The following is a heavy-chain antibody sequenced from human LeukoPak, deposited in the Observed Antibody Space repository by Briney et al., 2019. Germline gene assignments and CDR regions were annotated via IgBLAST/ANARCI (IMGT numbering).Heavy chain of an antibody. J-gene: IGHJ4*02. D-gene: IGHD3-22*01. CDR1: GGSFSGYY. CDR3: ARPPYYDSLNY. Sequence: SETLSLTCAVYGGSFSGYYWSWIRQPPGKGLEWIGEINHSGSTNYNPSLKSRVTISVDTSKNQFSLKLSSVTAADTALYYCARPPYYDSLNYWGQGALVTVSS. V-gene: IGHV4-34*01. CDR2: INHSGST.